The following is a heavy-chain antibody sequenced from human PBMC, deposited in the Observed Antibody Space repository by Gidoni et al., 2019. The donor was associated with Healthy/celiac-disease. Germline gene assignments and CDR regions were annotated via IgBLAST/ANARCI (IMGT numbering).Heavy chain of an antibody. CDR1: GGSISSYY. Sequence: QVQLQESGPGLVKPSETLSLPCTVSGGSISSYYWRWIRQPPGKGLEWIGYIYYSGSTNYNPSLKSRVTISVDTSKNQFSLKLSSVTAADTAVYYCARGRSYCSSTSCYGHDAFDIWGQGTMVTVSS. CDR3: ARGRSYCSSTSCYGHDAFDI. J-gene: IGHJ3*02. V-gene: IGHV4-59*01. CDR2: IYYSGST. D-gene: IGHD2-2*01.